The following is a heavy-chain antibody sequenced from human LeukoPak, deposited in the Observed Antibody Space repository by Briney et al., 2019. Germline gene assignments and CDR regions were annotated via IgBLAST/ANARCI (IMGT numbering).Heavy chain of an antibody. V-gene: IGHV3-48*03. CDR1: GFTFSTYE. Sequence: GGSLRLSCAASGFTFSTYEMSWVRQAPGKGLEWVSYISSSGTTIYYAGSVKGRFTISRENANNSLYLQMNSLRADDTAVYYRARDQRADGMDVWGQGTTVTVSS. J-gene: IGHJ6*02. CDR3: ARDQRADGMDV. D-gene: IGHD6-19*01. CDR2: ISSSGTTI.